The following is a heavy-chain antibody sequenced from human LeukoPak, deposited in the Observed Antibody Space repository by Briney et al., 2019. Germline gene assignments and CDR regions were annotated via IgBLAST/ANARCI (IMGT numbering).Heavy chain of an antibody. J-gene: IGHJ4*02. D-gene: IGHD6-19*01. CDR1: AFTFSSYS. V-gene: IGHV3-21*01. Sequence: SGGSLRLSCAASAFTFSSYSMNWVRQAPGKGLEWVSSISSSSSYIYYADSVKGRFTISRDNAKNSLCLQMNSLRAEDTAVYYCARDPPQTWQWPDFDYWGQGTLVTVSS. CDR2: ISSSSSYI. CDR3: ARDPPQTWQWPDFDY.